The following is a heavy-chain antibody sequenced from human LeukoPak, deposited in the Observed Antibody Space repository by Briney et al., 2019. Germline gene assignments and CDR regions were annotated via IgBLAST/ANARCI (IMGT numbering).Heavy chain of an antibody. CDR3: ARHSPTGYHYYGMDV. CDR1: GGSISSSSYY. J-gene: IGHJ6*02. CDR2: IYYSGST. D-gene: IGHD1-1*01. V-gene: IGHV4-39*01. Sequence: SETLSLTCTVSGGSISSSSYYWGWIRQPPGKGLEWIGSIYYSGSTYYNPSLKSRVTISVDTSKNQFSLKLSSVTAADTAVYYCARHSPTGYHYYGMDVWGQGTTVTVSS.